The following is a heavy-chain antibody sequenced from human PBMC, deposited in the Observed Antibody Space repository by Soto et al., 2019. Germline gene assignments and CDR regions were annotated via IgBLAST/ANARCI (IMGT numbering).Heavy chain of an antibody. D-gene: IGHD3-10*01. CDR1: GFSFRSYY. CDR3: ARVGTDYGSGSPYYSDY. J-gene: IGHJ4*02. V-gene: IGHV3-21*06. CDR2: ISPSSSFL. Sequence: PWGSLRLSCAASGFSFRSYYLNWVRQAPGRGLEWVSSISPSSSFLSYADSVKGRFTISRDNAKSSVHLQMNSLRAEDTAVYFCARVGTDYGSGSPYYSDYWGQGTLVTVSS.